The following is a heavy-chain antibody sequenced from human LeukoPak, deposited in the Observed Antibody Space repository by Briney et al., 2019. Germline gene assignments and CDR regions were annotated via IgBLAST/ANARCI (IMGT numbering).Heavy chain of an antibody. CDR3: AKDLGIAVAGKNY. CDR2: ISGSGGST. CDR1: GFTFSSYA. J-gene: IGHJ4*02. Sequence: QTGGSLRLSCAASGFTFSSYAMSWVRQAPGKGLEWVSAISGSGGSTYYADSVKGRFTISRDNSKNTLYLQMNSLRAEDTAVYYCAKDLGIAVAGKNYWGQGTLVTVSS. V-gene: IGHV3-23*01. D-gene: IGHD6-19*01.